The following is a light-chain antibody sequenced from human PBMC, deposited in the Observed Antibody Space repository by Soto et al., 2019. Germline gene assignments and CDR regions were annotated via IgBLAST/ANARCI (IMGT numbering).Light chain of an antibody. CDR2: GAS. Sequence: EIVMTQSPATLSVSPGERATLSCRASQSVRSNLAWYQQKPGQAPRLLIYGASTRATGIPARFSGSGSGTDFTLTISRLEPEDFAVFYCQQYATSPVTFGHGTKVDIK. CDR3: QQYATSPVT. J-gene: IGKJ1*01. CDR1: QSVRSN. V-gene: IGKV3-15*01.